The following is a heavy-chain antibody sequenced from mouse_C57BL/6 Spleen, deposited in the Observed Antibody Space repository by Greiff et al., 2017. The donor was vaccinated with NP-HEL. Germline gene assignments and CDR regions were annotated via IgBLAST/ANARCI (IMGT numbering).Heavy chain of an antibody. V-gene: IGHV1-15*01. Sequence: QVQLKQSGAELVRPGASVTLSCKASGYTFTDYEMHWVKQTPVHGLEWIGAIDPETGGTAYNQKFKGKAILTADKSSSTAYMELRSLTSEDSAVYYCTRVGGYYGDFDYWGQGTTLTVSS. CDR3: TRVGGYYGDFDY. J-gene: IGHJ2*01. CDR2: IDPETGGT. CDR1: GYTFTDYE. D-gene: IGHD2-3*01.